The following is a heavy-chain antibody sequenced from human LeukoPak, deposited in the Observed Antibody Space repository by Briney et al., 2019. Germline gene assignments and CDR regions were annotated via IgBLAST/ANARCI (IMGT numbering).Heavy chain of an antibody. V-gene: IGHV3-23*01. CDR1: GFTFSNYG. CDR2: ISGSGANT. D-gene: IGHD4-11*01. Sequence: GGSLRLSCAASGFTFSNYGMSWVRQAPRKGLEWVSVISGSGANTYYADSLKGRFTISRDNSKNTLYLQMNSLRAEDTAVYYCAKAKSYYSNCDYWGQGTLVTVSS. J-gene: IGHJ4*02. CDR3: AKAKSYYSNCDY.